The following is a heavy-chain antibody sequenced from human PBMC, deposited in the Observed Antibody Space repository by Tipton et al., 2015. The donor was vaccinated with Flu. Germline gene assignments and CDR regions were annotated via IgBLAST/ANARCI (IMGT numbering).Heavy chain of an antibody. Sequence: GLVKPSETLSLTCNVSGGSINRYYWSWIRQSVGKGPEWIGRTHTNGNTNYNSSFGSRLTMSLDTSKSQFSMTLTSVTVADTAVYYCASGNFYDSSGYFAFWGQGILVTVPS. D-gene: IGHD3-22*01. CDR2: THTNGNT. V-gene: IGHV4-4*07. CDR1: GGSINRYY. J-gene: IGHJ4*02. CDR3: ASGNFYDSSGYFAF.